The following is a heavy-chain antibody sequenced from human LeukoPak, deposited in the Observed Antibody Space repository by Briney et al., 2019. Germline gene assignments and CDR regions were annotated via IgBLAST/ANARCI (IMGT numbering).Heavy chain of an antibody. CDR2: LNPNTGNT. CDR1: GYSFTNYD. D-gene: IGHD3-22*01. V-gene: IGHV1-8*03. J-gene: IGHJ5*02. CDR3: ARMYYYDNSGDDNWFDP. Sequence: ASVKVPCKASGYSFTNYDINWVRQATEQGLEWMGWLNPNTGNTGYAHKFQGRVTITRNTSISTAYLELSSLRCEDTAIYYCARMYYYDNSGDDNWFDPWGQGTLVTVSS.